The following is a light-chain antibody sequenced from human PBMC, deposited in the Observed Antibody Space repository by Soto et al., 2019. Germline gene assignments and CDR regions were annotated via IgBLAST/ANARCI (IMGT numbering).Light chain of an antibody. CDR1: QNINNY. CDR2: DAS. Sequence: DIQMTQTPSSLSSSVGDRFTITFHASQNINNYLNWYQQKSGRAPKXLIYDASNLEAGVPSRFRGSGSGTDFTFTISRLQPEDIATYYCQQYENLPTFGQGTRLEIK. V-gene: IGKV1-33*01. J-gene: IGKJ5*01. CDR3: QQYENLPT.